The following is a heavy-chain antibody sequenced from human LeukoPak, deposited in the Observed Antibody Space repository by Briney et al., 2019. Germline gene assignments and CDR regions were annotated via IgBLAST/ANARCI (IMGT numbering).Heavy chain of an antibody. J-gene: IGHJ3*02. D-gene: IGHD3-10*01. Sequence: GGSLRLSCAASGFTFSSYEMNWVRQAPGKGLEWVSYISSSSSYIYYADSVKGRFTISRDNAKNSLYLQMNSLRAEDTAVYYCVRSRSTWFGEVLAAFDIWGQGTTVTVSS. V-gene: IGHV3-21*05. CDR1: GFTFSSYE. CDR2: ISSSSSYI. CDR3: VRSRSTWFGEVLAAFDI.